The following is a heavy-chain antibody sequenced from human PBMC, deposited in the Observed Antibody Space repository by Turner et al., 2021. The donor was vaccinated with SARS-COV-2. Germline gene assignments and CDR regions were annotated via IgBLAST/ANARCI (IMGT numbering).Heavy chain of an antibody. CDR1: GFTFSSYW. CDR2: INSDGSST. V-gene: IGHV3-74*01. J-gene: IGHJ6*02. Sequence: EVQLVESGGGLLQPGGSLRLSCAASGFTFSSYWMHWVRQAPGKGLVWVSRINSDGSSTSYADSVKGRFTISRDNAKNSLYLQMNSLRAEDTAVYYCARDAETLRYFDWLLSYGMDVWGQGTTVTVS. CDR3: ARDAETLRYFDWLLSYGMDV. D-gene: IGHD3-9*01.